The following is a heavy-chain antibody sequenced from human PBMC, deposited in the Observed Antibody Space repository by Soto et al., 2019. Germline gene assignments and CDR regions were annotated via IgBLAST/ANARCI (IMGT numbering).Heavy chain of an antibody. CDR1: GFTFSSYA. CDR3: AKDTYYDFWSGYGY. V-gene: IGHV3-23*01. J-gene: IGHJ4*02. Sequence: GGSLRLSCAASGFTFSSYAMSWVRQAPGKGLEWVSAISGSGGSTYYADSVKGRFTISRDNSKNTLYLQMNSLRAEDTAVYYCAKDTYYDFWSGYGYWGQGTLVTVSS. D-gene: IGHD3-3*01. CDR2: ISGSGGST.